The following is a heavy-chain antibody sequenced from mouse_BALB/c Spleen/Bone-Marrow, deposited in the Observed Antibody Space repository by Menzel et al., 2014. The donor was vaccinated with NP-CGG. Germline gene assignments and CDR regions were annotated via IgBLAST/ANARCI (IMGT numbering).Heavy chain of an antibody. J-gene: IGHJ2*01. V-gene: IGHV1-7*01. CDR3: ARSGDYGGFDY. D-gene: IGHD2-4*01. CDR1: GYTFTSYW. Sequence: VQLQQSGAELAKPGASVKMSCKASGYTFTSYWMHWVKQRPGQGLEWIGCINPSTGYTEYNQKFKDKATLTADKSSSTAYMQLSSLTSEDSAVYYCARSGDYGGFDYWGQGTTLTVSS. CDR2: INPSTGYT.